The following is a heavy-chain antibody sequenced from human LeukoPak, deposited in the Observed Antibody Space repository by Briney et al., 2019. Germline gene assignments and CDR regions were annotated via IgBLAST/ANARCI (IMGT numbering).Heavy chain of an antibody. CDR3: TNGPGPARHRDV. J-gene: IGHJ6*02. D-gene: IGHD2-2*01. V-gene: IGHV3-15*01. CDR2: INVKGGGGKT. CDR1: GFTFSNAW. Sequence: PGGSLRLSCAASGFTFSNAWMSWVRQAPGKGLEWVGHINVKGGGGKTAYAARGEGRFTISRDDSKSTLSLQMNSLKTEDTAVYYCTNGPGPARHRDVWGQGTTVTVSS.